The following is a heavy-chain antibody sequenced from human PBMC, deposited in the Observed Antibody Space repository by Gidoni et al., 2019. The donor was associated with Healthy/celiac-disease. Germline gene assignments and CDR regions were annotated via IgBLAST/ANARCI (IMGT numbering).Heavy chain of an antibody. CDR2: IYHSGST. Sequence: QLQLQESGSGLVKPSQTLSLTCAVSGGSISSGGYSWSWIRQPPGKGLEWIGYIYHSGSTSYNPSLKSRVTISVDRSKNQFSLKLSSVTAADTAVYYCASYGSGSYYKDVWGKGTTVTVSS. CDR3: ASYGSGSYYKDV. J-gene: IGHJ6*04. D-gene: IGHD3-10*01. CDR1: GGSISSGGYS. V-gene: IGHV4-30-2*01.